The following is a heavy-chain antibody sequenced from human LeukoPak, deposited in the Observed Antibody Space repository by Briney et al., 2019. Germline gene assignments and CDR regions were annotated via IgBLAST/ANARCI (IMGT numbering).Heavy chain of an antibody. V-gene: IGHV3-30*02. CDR3: ARGTNGVWDF. J-gene: IGHJ4*02. CDR1: GFTFSSYS. D-gene: IGHD2-8*01. CDR2: IRYDGSNK. Sequence: PGGSLRLSCAASGFTFSSYSMHWVRQAPGKGLEWVAFIRYDGSNKYYADSVKGRFTISRDNAKNSLYLQMDSLRAEDTAVYYCARGTNGVWDFWGQGTLVTVSS.